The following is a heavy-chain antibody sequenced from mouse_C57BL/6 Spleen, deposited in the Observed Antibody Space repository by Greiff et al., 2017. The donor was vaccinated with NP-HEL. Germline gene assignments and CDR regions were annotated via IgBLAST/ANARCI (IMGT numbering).Heavy chain of an antibody. CDR3: ARRYYGSSRWYFDV. J-gene: IGHJ1*03. V-gene: IGHV1-66*01. Sequence: QVQLQQPGAELVKPGASVKISCKASGYSFTSYYIHWVKQRPGQGLEWIGWIYPGSGNTKYNEKFKGKATLTADTSSSTAYMQLSSLTSEDSAVYYCARRYYGSSRWYFDVWGTGTTVTVSS. CDR2: IYPGSGNT. CDR1: GYSFTSYY. D-gene: IGHD1-1*01.